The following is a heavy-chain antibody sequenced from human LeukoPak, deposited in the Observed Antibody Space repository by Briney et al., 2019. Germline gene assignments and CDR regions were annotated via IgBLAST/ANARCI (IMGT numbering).Heavy chain of an antibody. CDR3: ARGGYCSSTSCYRLNWFDP. D-gene: IGHD2-2*01. V-gene: IGHV3-23*01. CDR1: GFTFSNYA. Sequence: GGSLRLSCAASGFTFSNYAMSWVRQTPGKGLDWVSAISGNSGSTYYTDSVKGRFTISRDNSKNMLYLQINSLRAEDTAVYYCARGGYCSSTSCYRLNWFDPWGQGTLVTVSS. J-gene: IGHJ5*02. CDR2: ISGNSGST.